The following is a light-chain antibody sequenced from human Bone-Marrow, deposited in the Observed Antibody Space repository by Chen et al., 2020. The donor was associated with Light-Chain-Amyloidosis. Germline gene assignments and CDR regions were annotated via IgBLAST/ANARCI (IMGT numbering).Light chain of an antibody. CDR1: QSVLYSSNNKNY. V-gene: IGKV4-1*01. CDR3: QQYYSTPFT. CDR2: WAS. J-gene: IGKJ5*01. Sequence: DIVMTQSPDTLAVSLGERATINCKSSQSVLYSSNNKNYLAWYQQKPGQPPKLLIYWASTRESGVPDRFSGSESVTDFTLTISSLQAEDVAVYYCQQYYSTPFTFGQGTRLESK.